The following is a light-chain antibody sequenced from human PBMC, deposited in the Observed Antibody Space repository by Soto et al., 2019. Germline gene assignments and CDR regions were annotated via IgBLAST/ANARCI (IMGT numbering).Light chain of an antibody. CDR1: QNINSW. CDR3: QHYNSYSEA. CDR2: KAS. Sequence: DIQMTQSPSTLSGSVGDRFTMACRASQNINSWLAWYQQKPGKAPKLLIYKASTLKSGVPSRFSGSGSGTEFTLTISSLQPDDFATYYCQHYNSYSEAFGQGTKVDIK. J-gene: IGKJ1*01. V-gene: IGKV1-5*03.